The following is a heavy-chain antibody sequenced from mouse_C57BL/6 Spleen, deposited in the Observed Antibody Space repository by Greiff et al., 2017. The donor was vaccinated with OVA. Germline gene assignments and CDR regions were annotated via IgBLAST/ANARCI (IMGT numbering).Heavy chain of an antibody. J-gene: IGHJ2*01. Sequence: QVQLKESGAELVRPGTSVKVSCKASGYAFTNYLIEWVKQRPGQGLEWIGVINPGSGGTNYNEKFKGKATLTADKSSSTAYMQLSSLTSEDSAVYFCARGYYGSDYWGQGTTLTVSS. CDR3: ARGYYGSDY. D-gene: IGHD1-1*01. V-gene: IGHV1-54*01. CDR2: INPGSGGT. CDR1: GYAFTNYL.